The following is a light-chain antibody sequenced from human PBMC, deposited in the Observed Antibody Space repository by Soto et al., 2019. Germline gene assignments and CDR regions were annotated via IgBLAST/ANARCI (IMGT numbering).Light chain of an antibody. CDR2: DAS. V-gene: IGKV1-13*02. CDR1: QGISSA. Sequence: IQLTQSPSSLPVSVGDRVTITCRASQGISSALAWYQQKPGKAPKLLIYDASSLESGVPSRFSGSGSGTDFTLTISSLQPEDFATYYCQQYNTYSTFGQGTRLEIK. CDR3: QQYNTYST. J-gene: IGKJ5*01.